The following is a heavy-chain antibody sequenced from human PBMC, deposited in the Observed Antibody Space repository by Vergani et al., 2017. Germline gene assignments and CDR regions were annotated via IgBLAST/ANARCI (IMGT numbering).Heavy chain of an antibody. CDR2: ISTYNGNT. V-gene: IGHV1-18*04. Sequence: QVQLVQSGAEVKKPGASVKVSCKASGYTFNSYGINWVRQAPGQGLEWMGWISTYNGNTNYAQKFQGRVTMTRDTSTSTVYMEMTSLRSEDTAVYYCARWRGELPGADYWGQGTLVTVS. CDR3: ARWRGELPGADY. D-gene: IGHD1-26*01. CDR1: GYTFNSYG. J-gene: IGHJ4*02.